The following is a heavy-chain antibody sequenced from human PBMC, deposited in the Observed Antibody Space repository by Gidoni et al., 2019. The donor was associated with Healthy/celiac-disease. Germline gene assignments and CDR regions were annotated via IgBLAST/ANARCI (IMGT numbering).Heavy chain of an antibody. CDR3: AGEPYDSSSNQVRGFDP. Sequence: EVQLVESGGGLVKPGGSLRLSCAASGFTFSSYSMNWVRQAPGKGLEWVSSISSSSSHIYYSDSVKGRFAVSRDNAKNSLFLQMNSLRAEDTAVYYCAGEPYDSSSNQVRGFDPWGQGTLVTVSS. CDR1: GFTFSSYS. CDR2: ISSSSSHI. V-gene: IGHV3-21*01. J-gene: IGHJ5*02. D-gene: IGHD6-6*01.